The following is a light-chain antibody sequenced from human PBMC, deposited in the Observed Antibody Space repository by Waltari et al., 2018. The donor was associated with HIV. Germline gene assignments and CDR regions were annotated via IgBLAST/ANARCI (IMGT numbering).Light chain of an antibody. CDR2: GAS. CDR1: QNINFN. V-gene: IGKV3-15*01. Sequence: EIVMTQSPATLSFSPGERANLSCRASQNINFNLAWYQQKPGQAPRLLIYGASTRATDIPARFSGSGSGTEFTLTISSLQSEDVAVYYCQQYNNWITFGQGTQLEI. CDR3: QQYNNWIT. J-gene: IGKJ5*01.